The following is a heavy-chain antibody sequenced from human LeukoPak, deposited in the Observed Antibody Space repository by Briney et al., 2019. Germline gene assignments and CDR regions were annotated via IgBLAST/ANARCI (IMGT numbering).Heavy chain of an antibody. J-gene: IGHJ4*02. CDR1: GYTFTSNY. CDR3: ARDQEGFDY. V-gene: IGHV1-46*01. CDR2: IYPRDGST. Sequence: ASVKVSCKASGYTFTSNYIHWMRQAPGQGLEWMGMIYPRDGSTSYAQRFQGRVTVTRDTSTSTVHMELSGLRSEDTAVYYCARDQEGFDYWGQGTLVTVSS.